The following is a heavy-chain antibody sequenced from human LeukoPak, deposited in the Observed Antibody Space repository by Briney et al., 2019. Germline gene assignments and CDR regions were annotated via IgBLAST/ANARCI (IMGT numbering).Heavy chain of an antibody. J-gene: IGHJ4*02. V-gene: IGHV3-21*01. CDR1: GFTFSSYS. Sequence: GGSLRLSCAASGFTFSSYSMNWVRQAPGKGLEWVSSISSSSSYIYYADSVKGRFTISRDNAKNSLYLQMNSLRAEDTAVYYCARERMGYYDSSGYYQVDWGQGTLVTVSS. D-gene: IGHD3-22*01. CDR2: ISSSSSYI. CDR3: ARERMGYYDSSGYYQVD.